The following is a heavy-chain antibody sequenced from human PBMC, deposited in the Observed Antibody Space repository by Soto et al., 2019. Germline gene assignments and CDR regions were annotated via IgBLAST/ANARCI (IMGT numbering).Heavy chain of an antibody. CDR2: ISSSSSYI. V-gene: IGHV3-21*01. CDR3: ASGSSWYGSAYYMDV. D-gene: IGHD6-13*01. CDR1: GFTFSSYS. Sequence: GGSLRLSCAASGFTFSSYSMNWVRQAPGKGLEWVSSISSSSSYIYYADSVKGRFTISRDNAKNSLYLQMNSLRAEDTAVYYCASGSSWYGSAYYMDVWGKGTTVTVSS. J-gene: IGHJ6*03.